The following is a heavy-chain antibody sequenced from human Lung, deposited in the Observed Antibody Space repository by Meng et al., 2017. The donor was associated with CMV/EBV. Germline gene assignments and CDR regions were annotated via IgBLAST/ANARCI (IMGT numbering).Heavy chain of an antibody. CDR3: ARDTLTMVRGVWVY. Sequence: SCTASGFTFGDYTLSWVRQAPGKGLEWVGFIRSKAFGGATEYGASVKGRFTISRDDSKNSLYLQMNSLRAEDTAVYYCARDTLTMVRGVWVYWGQGTXVTVSS. V-gene: IGHV3-49*04. J-gene: IGHJ4*02. CDR1: GFTFGDYT. CDR2: IRSKAFGGAT. D-gene: IGHD3-10*01.